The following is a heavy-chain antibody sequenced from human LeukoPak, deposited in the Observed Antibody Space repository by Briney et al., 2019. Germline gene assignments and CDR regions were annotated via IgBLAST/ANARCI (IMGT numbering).Heavy chain of an antibody. CDR1: GYTFTGYY. V-gene: IGHV1-2*02. Sequence: ASVKVSSKASGYTFTGYYMHWVRQAPGQGLEWMGWINPNSGGTNYAQKFQGRVTMTRDTSISTAYMELSRLRSDDTAVYYCARVGAIAAAYYGMDVWGQGTTVTVSS. CDR2: INPNSGGT. CDR3: ARVGAIAAAYYGMDV. J-gene: IGHJ6*02. D-gene: IGHD6-13*01.